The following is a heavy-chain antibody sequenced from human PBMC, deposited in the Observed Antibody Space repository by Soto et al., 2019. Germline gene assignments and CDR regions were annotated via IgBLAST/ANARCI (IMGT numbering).Heavy chain of an antibody. D-gene: IGHD3-3*01. Sequence: GGSLRLSCAASGFTFSSYGMHWVRQAPGKGLEWVAVIWYDGSNKYYADSVKGRFTISRANSKNTLYLQMNSLRAEDTAVYYCARDGVLRFLEWLSRENYYFDYWGQGTLVTVSS. J-gene: IGHJ4*02. CDR3: ARDGVLRFLEWLSRENYYFDY. CDR1: GFTFSSYG. V-gene: IGHV3-33*01. CDR2: IWYDGSNK.